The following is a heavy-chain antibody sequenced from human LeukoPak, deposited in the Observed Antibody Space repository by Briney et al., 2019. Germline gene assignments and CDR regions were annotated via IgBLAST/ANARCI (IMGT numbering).Heavy chain of an antibody. Sequence: PGRSLRLSCAASGFTFSSYGMHWVRQAPGKGLEWVAVISYDGSNKYYADSVMGRFTISRDNSKNPLYLQMNSLRAEDTAVYYCAKDLVRYYDSSGYSWGQGTLVTVSS. CDR3: AKDLVRYYDSSGYS. CDR2: ISYDGSNK. V-gene: IGHV3-30*18. CDR1: GFTFSSYG. D-gene: IGHD3-22*01. J-gene: IGHJ5*02.